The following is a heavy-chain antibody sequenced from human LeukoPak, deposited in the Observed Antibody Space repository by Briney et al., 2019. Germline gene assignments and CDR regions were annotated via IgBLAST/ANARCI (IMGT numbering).Heavy chain of an antibody. Sequence: TGGSLRLSCAASGFTVSSNYMSWVRQAPGKGLEWVSVIYSGGSTYYADSVKGRFTIFRDNSKNTLYLQMNSLRAEDTAVYYCAREDGFGEFDYYYYGMDVWGQGTTVTVSS. CDR3: AREDGFGEFDYYYYGMDV. CDR1: GFTVSSNY. J-gene: IGHJ6*02. V-gene: IGHV3-66*01. D-gene: IGHD3-10*01. CDR2: IYSGGST.